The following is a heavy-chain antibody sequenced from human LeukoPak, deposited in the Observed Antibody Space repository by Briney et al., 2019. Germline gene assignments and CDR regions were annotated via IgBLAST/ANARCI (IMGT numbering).Heavy chain of an antibody. CDR2: IYPGDSET. Sequence: PGESLKISCKGSGYSFTSHWIGWVRQMPGKGLEWMGIIYPGDSETRYSPSFRGQVTISADKSISTAYLQWSSLKASDTAMYYCARRYYYDSSGYYLAHDAFDIWGQGTMVTVSS. CDR1: GYSFTSHW. V-gene: IGHV5-51*01. CDR3: ARRYYYDSSGYYLAHDAFDI. D-gene: IGHD3-22*01. J-gene: IGHJ3*02.